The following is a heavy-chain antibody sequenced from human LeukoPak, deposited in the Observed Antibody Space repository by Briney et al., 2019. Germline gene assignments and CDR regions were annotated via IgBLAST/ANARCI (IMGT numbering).Heavy chain of an antibody. CDR3: ARVTSRYGQYYFDY. J-gene: IGHJ4*02. V-gene: IGHV4-59*01. D-gene: IGHD1-14*01. CDR2: IYYSGST. CDR1: GGSISSYY. Sequence: SETLSLTCTVSGGSISSYYWSWIRQPPGTGLEWIGYIYYSGSTNYNPSLKSRVTISVDTSKNQFSLNLSSVTGADTAVYYCARVTSRYGQYYFDYWGQGTLVTVSS.